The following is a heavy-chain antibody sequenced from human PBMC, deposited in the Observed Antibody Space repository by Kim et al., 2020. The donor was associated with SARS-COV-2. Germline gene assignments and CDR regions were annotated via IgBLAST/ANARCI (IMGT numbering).Heavy chain of an antibody. D-gene: IGHD5-18*01. Sequence: ASVKVSCKASGYTFTGYYMHWVRQAPGQGLEWMGWINPNSGGTNYAQKFQGRVTMTRDTSISTAYMELSRLRSDDTAVYYCASSTDSNSPSRLYSYGFHSSSSYPDYWGQKTLVTVSS. CDR1: GYTFTGYY. J-gene: IGHJ4*02. CDR2: INPNSGGT. CDR3: ASSTDSNSPSRLYSYGFHSSSSYPDY. V-gene: IGHV1-2*02.